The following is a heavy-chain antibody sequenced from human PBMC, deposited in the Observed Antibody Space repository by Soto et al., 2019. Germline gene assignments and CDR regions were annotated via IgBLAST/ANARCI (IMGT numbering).Heavy chain of an antibody. D-gene: IGHD1-1*01. CDR1: GYTLTELS. CDR3: AKKKVFEGKNEGGGVFDI. Sequence: ASVKVSCKVSGYTLTELSMHWERQAPGKGLEWMGGFDPEDGETIYAQKFQGRVTMTEDTSTDTAYMELSSLRSEDTAVYYCAKKKVFEGKNEGGGVFDIWGKGTRVTVSS. J-gene: IGHJ3*02. V-gene: IGHV1-24*01. CDR2: FDPEDGET.